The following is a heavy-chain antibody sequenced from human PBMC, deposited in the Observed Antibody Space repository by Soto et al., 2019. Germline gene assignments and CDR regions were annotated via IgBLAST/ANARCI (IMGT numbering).Heavy chain of an antibody. CDR2: IAYDGSNA. CDR1: GFTFRNHA. Sequence: QVQLVESGGGVVQPGGSLRLSCAASGFTFRNHAMHWVRQAPGKGLECLAVIAYDGSNAFYRDSVKGRFTISRDNSKNTLYLHMNSLRSEHTGVYYCARGDREDILVVVGARPGEYGIDIWGHATTVTVSS. J-gene: IGHJ6*02. V-gene: IGHV3-30-3*01. D-gene: IGHD2-15*01. CDR3: ARGDREDILVVVGARPGEYGIDI.